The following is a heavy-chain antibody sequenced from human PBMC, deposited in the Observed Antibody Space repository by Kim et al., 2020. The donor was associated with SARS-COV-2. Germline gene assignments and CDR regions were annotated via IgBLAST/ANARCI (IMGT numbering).Heavy chain of an antibody. J-gene: IGHJ6*01. CDR3: SRGGERMFALPGCGWCV. Sequence: SETLSLTCTVSGGSMSPFYSRWIRQRPGKGLEWVCYVCFNWSTHYNHSLKSRGPVSIATSTTQFSLSLSSVSAADTAVSYCSRGGERMFALPGCGWCVWG. CDR1: GGSMSPFY. V-gene: IGHV4-59*01. D-gene: IGHD3-10*02. CDR2: VCFNWST.